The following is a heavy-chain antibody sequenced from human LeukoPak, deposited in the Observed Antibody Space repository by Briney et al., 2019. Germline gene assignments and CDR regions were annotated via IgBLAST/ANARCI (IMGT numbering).Heavy chain of an antibody. Sequence: PGGSLRLSCAASGFTFSSYEMNWVRQAPGKGLEWISYISSNGDTIYYPDSVKGRFTVSRDNAKNSLYLQMNSLRAEDTSIYYCVRRFVGDASDVWGQGTVVTVSS. J-gene: IGHJ3*01. CDR3: VRRFVGDASDV. V-gene: IGHV3-48*03. CDR2: ISSNGDTI. D-gene: IGHD3-3*01. CDR1: GFTFSSYE.